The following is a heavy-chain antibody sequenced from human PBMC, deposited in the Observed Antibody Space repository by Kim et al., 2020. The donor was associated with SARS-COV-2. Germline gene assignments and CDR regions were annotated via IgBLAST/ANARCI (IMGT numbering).Heavy chain of an antibody. Sequence: GGPTDYAAPVKGRLTVSRDYSKNTLYLQMNSLKTEDTAIYYCTTARGGHYWGQGTLVIVSS. D-gene: IGHD3-16*01. J-gene: IGHJ4*02. V-gene: IGHV3-15*01. CDR3: TTARGGHY. CDR2: GGPT.